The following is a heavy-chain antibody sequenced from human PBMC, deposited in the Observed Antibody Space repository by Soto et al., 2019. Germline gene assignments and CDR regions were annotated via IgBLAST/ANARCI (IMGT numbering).Heavy chain of an antibody. CDR1: GFTVSSNY. Sequence: GGSLRLSCAASGFTVSSNYMSWVRQAPGKGLEWVSVIYSGGDTYYRDSVKGRFTISRDNSKNTLYLQMNSLRAEDTAVYYCARNYDSSGYKFLGAFDIWGQGTMVTVSS. J-gene: IGHJ3*02. D-gene: IGHD3-22*01. CDR3: ARNYDSSGYKFLGAFDI. CDR2: IYSGGDT. V-gene: IGHV3-53*05.